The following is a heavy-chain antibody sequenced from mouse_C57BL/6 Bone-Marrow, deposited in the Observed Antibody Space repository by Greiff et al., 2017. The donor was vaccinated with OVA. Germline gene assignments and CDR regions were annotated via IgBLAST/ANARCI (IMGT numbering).Heavy chain of an antibody. D-gene: IGHD1-1*01. Sequence: EVKLVESGGGLVQPGGSLKLSCAASGFTFSDYGMAWVRQAPRKGPEWVAFISNLAYSIYYADTVTGRFTISRENAKNTLYLEMSSLRSEDTAMYYCARRNYYGDYFDYWGQGTTLTVSS. CDR3: ARRNYYGDYFDY. J-gene: IGHJ2*01. V-gene: IGHV5-15*01. CDR2: ISNLAYSI. CDR1: GFTFSDYG.